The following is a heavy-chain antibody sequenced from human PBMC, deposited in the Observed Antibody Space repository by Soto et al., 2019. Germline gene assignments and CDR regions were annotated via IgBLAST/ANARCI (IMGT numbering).Heavy chain of an antibody. CDR1: GGSISSSSYY. D-gene: IGHD6-19*01. CDR2: IYYSGST. CDR3: ARQGHSSGWNNWFDP. Sequence: SETLSLTCTVSGGSISSSSYYWGWIRQPPGKGLEWIGNIYYSGSTYYNPSLKSRVTISVDTSKNQFSLKLSSVTAADTAVYYCARQGHSSGWNNWFDPWGQGTLVTVSS. V-gene: IGHV4-39*01. J-gene: IGHJ5*02.